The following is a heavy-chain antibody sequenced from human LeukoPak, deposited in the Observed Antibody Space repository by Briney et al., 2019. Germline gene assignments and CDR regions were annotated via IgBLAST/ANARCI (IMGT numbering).Heavy chain of an antibody. CDR2: INPSGGST. CDR3: ARGPHDWMYYDFRLLVNGWFDP. D-gene: IGHD3-3*01. V-gene: IGHV1-46*01. J-gene: IGHJ5*02. Sequence: ASVKVSCKASGYTFTRYYMHWVRQSPGQGLEWMGIINPSGGSTSYAQKFQGRVTMTRDTATSTVHMELSSLRSEDTAVYYCARGPHDWMYYDFRLLVNGWFDPWGQGTLVTVSS. CDR1: GYTFTRYY.